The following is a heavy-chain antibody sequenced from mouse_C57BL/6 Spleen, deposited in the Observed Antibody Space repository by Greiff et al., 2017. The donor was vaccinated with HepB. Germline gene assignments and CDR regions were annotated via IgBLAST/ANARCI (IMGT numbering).Heavy chain of an antibody. J-gene: IGHJ3*01. CDR1: GFTFTDYY. CDR2: IRNKANGYTT. D-gene: IGHD1-1*01. Sequence: EVQVVESGGGLVQPGGSLSLSCAASGFTFTDYYMSWVRQPPGKALEWLGFIRNKANGYTTEYSASVKCRFTISRDNSQSILYLQMNALRAEDSATYYCASFYGSGFAYWGQGTLVTVSA. V-gene: IGHV7-3*01. CDR3: ASFYGSGFAY.